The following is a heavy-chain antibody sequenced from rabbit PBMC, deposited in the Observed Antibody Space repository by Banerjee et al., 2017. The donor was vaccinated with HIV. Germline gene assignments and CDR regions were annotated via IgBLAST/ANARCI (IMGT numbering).Heavy chain of an antibody. CDR3: ARTSSGYSYFNL. D-gene: IGHD1-1*01. CDR2: IYAGNNGSP. J-gene: IGHJ4*01. V-gene: IGHV1S40*01. Sequence: QSLEESGGDLVKPGSSLTLTCTASGFSFSSSYYMCWVRQAPGKGLEWIGCIYAGNNGSPYYASWAKGRFTISKTSSTTVTLQMTSLTAADTATYFCARTSSGYSYFNLGGPGTLVTVS. CDR1: GFSFSSSYY.